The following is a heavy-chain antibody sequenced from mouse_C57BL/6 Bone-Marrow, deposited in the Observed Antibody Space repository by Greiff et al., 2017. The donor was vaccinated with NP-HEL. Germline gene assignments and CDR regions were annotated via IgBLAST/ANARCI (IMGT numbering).Heavy chain of an antibody. V-gene: IGHV1-81*01. J-gene: IGHJ2*01. D-gene: IGHD5-1*01. CDR2: IYPRSGNT. CDR3: ARRVGCVPYYFDY. Sequence: QVQLKESGAELARPGASVKLSCKASGYTFTSYGISWVKQRTGQGLEWIGEIYPRSGNTYYNEKFKGKATLTADTSSSTAYMELRSLTSEDSAVYFCARRVGCVPYYFDYWGQGTTLTVSS. CDR1: GYTFTSYG.